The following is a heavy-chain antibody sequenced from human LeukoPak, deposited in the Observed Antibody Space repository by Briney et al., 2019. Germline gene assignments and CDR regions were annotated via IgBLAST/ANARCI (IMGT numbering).Heavy chain of an antibody. Sequence: GGSLRLSCAASGFTFFSYEMNWVRQAPGKGLEWVSYISSSGSTIYYADSVKGRFTISRDNAKNSLYLQMNSLGAEDTAVYYCARDRGWGMDVWGKGTTVTISS. J-gene: IGHJ6*03. CDR3: ARDRGWGMDV. D-gene: IGHD5-12*01. V-gene: IGHV3-48*03. CDR1: GFTFFSYE. CDR2: ISSSGSTI.